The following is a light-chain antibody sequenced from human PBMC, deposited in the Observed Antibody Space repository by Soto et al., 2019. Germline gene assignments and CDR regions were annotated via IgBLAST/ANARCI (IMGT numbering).Light chain of an antibody. CDR2: WGS. Sequence: EIVMTQSPDSLSLFLGERATFNCKSSQSVLDTSNKANYLAWYQQKPGQSPKLLIYWGSTRQSGVPDRFSGTGSGTDFTLTIASLQAEDVAVYYCQQFFRIPLTFGGGTKVEIK. CDR1: QSVLDTSNKANY. CDR3: QQFFRIPLT. J-gene: IGKJ4*01. V-gene: IGKV4-1*01.